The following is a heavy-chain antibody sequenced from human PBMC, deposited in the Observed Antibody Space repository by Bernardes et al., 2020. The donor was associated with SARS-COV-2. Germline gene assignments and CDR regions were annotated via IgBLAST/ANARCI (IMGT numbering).Heavy chain of an antibody. D-gene: IGHD3-3*01. Sequence: ASVKVSCKASGYTFTDYYMHWVRQAPGQGLEWMGWITPNSGDTTYAQKFQGWVTMTRDTSISTAYMELSRLRSDDTAVYYCARKPLPYYDFWSGYYLDYGMDVWGQGTTVTVSS. CDR3: ARKPLPYYDFWSGYYLDYGMDV. V-gene: IGHV1-2*04. J-gene: IGHJ6*02. CDR1: GYTFTDYY. CDR2: ITPNSGDT.